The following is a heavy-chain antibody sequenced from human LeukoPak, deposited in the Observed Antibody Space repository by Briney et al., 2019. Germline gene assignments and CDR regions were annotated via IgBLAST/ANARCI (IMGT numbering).Heavy chain of an antibody. CDR1: GFTFSSYW. CDR3: AREDLLYTVTTAQFGY. V-gene: IGHV3-7*01. J-gene: IGHJ4*02. D-gene: IGHD4-11*01. Sequence: GGSLRLSCAASGFTFSSYWMSWVRQAPGKGLEWVANIKQDGSEKYYVDSVKGRFTISRDNAKNSLYLQMNSLRAEDTAVYYCAREDLLYTVTTAQFGYWGQGTLVTVSS. CDR2: IKQDGSEK.